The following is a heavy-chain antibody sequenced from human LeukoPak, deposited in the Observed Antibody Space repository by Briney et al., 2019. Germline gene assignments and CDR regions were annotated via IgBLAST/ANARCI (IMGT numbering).Heavy chain of an antibody. CDR2: IWSDGSNQ. CDR3: ARRRGRFLTHCGTECYSGYDY. D-gene: IGHD2-21*01. Sequence: GGSLRLSCAASGFSFSTYAMHWVRQAPGKGLDWVAMIWSDGSNQYYADSVKGRFTISRDNSKNTLYLQMNSLRAEDTAVYFCARRRGRFLTHCGTECYSGYDYWGQGALVAVAS. V-gene: IGHV3-33*01. J-gene: IGHJ4*02. CDR1: GFSFSTYA.